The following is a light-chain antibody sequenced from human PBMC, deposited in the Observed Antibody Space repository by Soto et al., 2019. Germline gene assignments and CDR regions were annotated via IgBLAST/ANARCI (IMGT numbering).Light chain of an antibody. CDR2: GNS. Sequence: QPVLTQPPSVSGAPGQRVTISCTGSSSNIGAGCDVHWYQQLPGTAPKLLIYGNSNRPSGVPDRFSGSKSGTSASLAITGLQAEDEADYYCQSYDSSLSGSMFGGGTKLTVL. CDR1: SSNIGAGCD. CDR3: QSYDSSLSGSM. V-gene: IGLV1-40*01. J-gene: IGLJ3*02.